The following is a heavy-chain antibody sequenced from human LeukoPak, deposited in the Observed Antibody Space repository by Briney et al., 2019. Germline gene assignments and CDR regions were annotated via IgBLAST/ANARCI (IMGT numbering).Heavy chain of an antibody. J-gene: IGHJ4*02. V-gene: IGHV1-46*01. CDR1: GYDFTSDY. D-gene: IGHD3-22*01. CDR2: ISPSSGST. Sequence: ASVKVSCKASGYDFTSDYMHWLRQAPEQGLEWMAIISPSSGSTSFAQKFQGRLSMTRDTSTSTVYMELRSLRSEDTAVYYCARGSSTAVVILDPYYFDSWGQGTLVTVSS. CDR3: ARGSSTAVVILDPYYFDS.